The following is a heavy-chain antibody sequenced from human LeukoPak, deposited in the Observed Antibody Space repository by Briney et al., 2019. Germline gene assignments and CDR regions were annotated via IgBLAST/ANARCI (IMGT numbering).Heavy chain of an antibody. CDR3: AKEAGSSYAVDY. CDR2: ISYDGSNK. J-gene: IGHJ4*02. CDR1: GFTFSSYV. D-gene: IGHD6-6*01. V-gene: IGHV3-30*18. Sequence: PGRSLRLSCSAYGFTFSSYVMHWVRQAPGRGLGGLPVISYDGSNKYYADSVKGRFPISRDNYKNTLYLQMNRLRAEDTAVSYCAKEAGSSYAVDYWGRGTLVPVSS.